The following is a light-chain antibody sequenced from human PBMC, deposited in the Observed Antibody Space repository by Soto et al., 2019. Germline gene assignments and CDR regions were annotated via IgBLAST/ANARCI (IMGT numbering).Light chain of an antibody. CDR1: PSVTNY. CDR2: GAF. Sequence: EIVLTQSPGTLSLSPGERATLSCRASPSVTNYLAWYQQKPAQATSLVIYGAFNRATGIPARFSGSGSGTDFTLTISSLEPEDFAVYYCQQRNIWPPVTFGQGTRLEIK. CDR3: QQRNIWPPVT. V-gene: IGKV3-11*01. J-gene: IGKJ5*01.